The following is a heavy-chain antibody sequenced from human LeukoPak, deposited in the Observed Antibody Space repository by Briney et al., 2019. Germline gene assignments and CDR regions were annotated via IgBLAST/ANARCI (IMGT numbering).Heavy chain of an antibody. J-gene: IGHJ4*02. Sequence: GGSLRLSCAASGFTFSSYSMNWVRQAPGKGLEWVSSISSSSSYIYYADSMKGRFTISRDNAKNSLYLQMNSLRAEDTAVYYCPIDRCSSISCYVTYWGQGTLVTVSS. CDR2: ISSSSSYI. D-gene: IGHD2-2*01. CDR1: GFTFSSYS. CDR3: PIDRCSSISCYVTY. V-gene: IGHV3-21*01.